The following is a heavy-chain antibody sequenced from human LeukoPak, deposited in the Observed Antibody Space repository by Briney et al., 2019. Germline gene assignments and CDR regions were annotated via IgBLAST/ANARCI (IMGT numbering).Heavy chain of an antibody. CDR1: GFTFSDYY. V-gene: IGHV3-11*01. CDR3: ARPLWFGELSDAFDI. CDR2: ISSSGSTI. Sequence: GGSLRLSCAASGFTFSDYYMSWIRQAPGKGLEWVSYISSSGSTIYYADSVKGRFTISRDNAQNSLSLQMNSLRAEDTAVYYCARPLWFGELSDAFDIWGQGTMVTVSS. J-gene: IGHJ3*02. D-gene: IGHD3-10*01.